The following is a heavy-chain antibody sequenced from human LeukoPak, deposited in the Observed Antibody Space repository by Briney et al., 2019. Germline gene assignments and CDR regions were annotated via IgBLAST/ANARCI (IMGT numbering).Heavy chain of an antibody. CDR3: ARDQSGSLDY. V-gene: IGHV3-53*01. CDR2: IYSGGST. Sequence: GGSLRLSCAASGFTVSSNYMSWVRQAPGKGLEWVSVIYSGGSTYYADSVKGRFTISRDNAKNSLHLQMNSLTAEDTAVYYCARDQSGSLDYWGQGTLLTVSS. D-gene: IGHD1-26*01. CDR1: GFTVSSNY. J-gene: IGHJ4*02.